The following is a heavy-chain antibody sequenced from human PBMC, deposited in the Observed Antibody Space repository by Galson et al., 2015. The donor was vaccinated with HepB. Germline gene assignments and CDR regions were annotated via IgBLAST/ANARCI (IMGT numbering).Heavy chain of an antibody. CDR1: GFSFRFFG. CDR2: ISGSGGST. V-gene: IGHV3-23*01. J-gene: IGHJ6*02. D-gene: IGHD1-1*01. CDR3: AKAIRPPDDVNYSYYYGMTS. Sequence: SLRLSCAASGFSFRFFGMTWVRQAPGKGLEWVSAISGSGGSTYYADSVKGRFTISRDNSKNTLYLQLNSLRAEDTAVYYCAKAIRPPDDVNYSYYYGMTSGAEGPRSPSP.